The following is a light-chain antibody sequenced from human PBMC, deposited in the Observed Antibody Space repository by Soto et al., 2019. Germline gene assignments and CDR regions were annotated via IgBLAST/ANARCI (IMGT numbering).Light chain of an antibody. CDR2: DVS. CDR1: SSDVGGYNY. Sequence: QSVLTQPASVSGSPGQSITISCTGTSSDVGGYNYVSWYQQHPGKAPKLMIYDVSNRPSGVSNRFSGSKSSNTASLTISGLQVEDEADYYCSSYTSTITLCVFGTGTKVTVL. V-gene: IGLV2-14*01. J-gene: IGLJ1*01. CDR3: SSYTSTITLCV.